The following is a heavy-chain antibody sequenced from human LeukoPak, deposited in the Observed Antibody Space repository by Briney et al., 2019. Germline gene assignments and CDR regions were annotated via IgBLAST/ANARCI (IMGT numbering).Heavy chain of an antibody. J-gene: IGHJ4*02. CDR2: IYSSGSN. CDR3: AREPTSGREPTSGRPLDY. V-gene: IGHV4-4*07. D-gene: IGHD5-12*01. CDR1: VGSISGYF. Sequence: SQTLSLTCTVSVGSISGYFWSWIRQPAENGLEWIGRIYSSGSNNYNPSLKSRVTMSLDTSKNHLSLNLSSVTAAYTAVYYCAREPTSGREPTSGRPLDYWGQGTLVTVSS.